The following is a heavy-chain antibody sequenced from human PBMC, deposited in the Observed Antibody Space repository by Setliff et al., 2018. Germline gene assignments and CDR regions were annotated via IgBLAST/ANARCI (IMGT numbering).Heavy chain of an antibody. J-gene: IGHJ3*02. CDR2: IYYSGTT. CDR3: ARGYSYGYGHDAFDI. D-gene: IGHD5-18*01. CDR1: GGSLSSYY. Sequence: SETLSLTCTVSGGSLSSYYWSWIRQPPGKGLEWIGHIYYSGTTNYNASLKNRVSISVDTSKNQFSLKLSSVTAADTAVYYCARGYSYGYGHDAFDIWGQGTMVTVSS. V-gene: IGHV4-59*01.